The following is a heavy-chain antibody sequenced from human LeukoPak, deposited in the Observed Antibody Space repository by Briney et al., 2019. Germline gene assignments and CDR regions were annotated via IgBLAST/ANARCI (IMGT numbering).Heavy chain of an antibody. V-gene: IGHV3-48*02. CDR3: ASRDYFDY. CDR1: GFTVSSNY. J-gene: IGHJ4*02. CDR2: ITAYSGTT. Sequence: QPGGALRLSCAASGFTVSSNYMSWVRQAPGKGLEWVSYITAYSGTTYYADSVKGRFTISRDNAKNPLYLQINSLRDEDTAVYYCASRDYFDYWGQGTLVTVSS.